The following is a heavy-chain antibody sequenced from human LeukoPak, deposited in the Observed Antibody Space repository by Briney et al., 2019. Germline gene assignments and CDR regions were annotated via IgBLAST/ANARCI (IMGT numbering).Heavy chain of an antibody. CDR2: IYTSGST. J-gene: IGHJ6*03. V-gene: IGHV4-4*07. Sequence: PGGSLRLSCAASGYTFSSYSMNWIRQPAGKGLEWIGRIYTSGSTNYNPSLKSRVTMPVDTSKNQFSLKLSSVTAADTAVYYCARASYYYMDDWGKGTTVTVSS. CDR1: GYTFSSYS. CDR3: ARASYYYMDD.